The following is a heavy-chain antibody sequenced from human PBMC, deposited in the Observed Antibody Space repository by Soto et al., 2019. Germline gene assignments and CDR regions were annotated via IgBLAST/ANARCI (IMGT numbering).Heavy chain of an antibody. D-gene: IGHD3-3*01. V-gene: IGHV4-59*01. J-gene: IGHJ4*02. CDR2: IYYSGST. CDR3: ARVKLTTEWFEKPRIFDY. Sequence: PSESRSLPWTVSGGSISSYHWSWIRQPPGKGLEWIGYIYYSGSTNYNPSLKSRVTISVDTSKNQFSLKLSSVTAADTAVYYCARVKLTTEWFEKPRIFDYWGQGTLVTVSS. CDR1: GGSISSYH.